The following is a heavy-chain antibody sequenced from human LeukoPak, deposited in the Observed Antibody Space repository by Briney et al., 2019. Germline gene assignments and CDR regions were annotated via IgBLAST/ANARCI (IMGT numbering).Heavy chain of an antibody. CDR1: GFTFNNYE. J-gene: IGHJ4*02. D-gene: IGHD4-17*01. V-gene: IGHV3-48*03. CDR3: ARGRHTVTTSSIDY. CDR2: ISIGGNTI. Sequence: GGSLRLSCAASGFTFNNYEMNWVRQAPGKGLEWVSYISIGGNTIYYADSVKGRFTISRDNAKNSLSLQMNSLRAEDTAVYFCARGRHTVTTSSIDYWGQGTLVTVSS.